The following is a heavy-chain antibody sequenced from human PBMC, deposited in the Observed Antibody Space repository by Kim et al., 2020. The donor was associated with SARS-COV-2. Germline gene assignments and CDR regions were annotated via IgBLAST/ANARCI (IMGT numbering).Heavy chain of an antibody. J-gene: IGHJ4*02. Sequence: GGSLRLSCAASGFSLSTYYMSWVRQAPGKGLEWVASINQDGSEGWYLDSVKGRFTLSRDNAKNSVYLQMNSLRDEDTAVYYCAKERYCSAGTCHVGSEFHWGQGTLVTVSS. CDR1: GFSLSTYY. CDR3: AKERYCSAGTCHVGSEFH. V-gene: IGHV3-7*03. CDR2: INQDGSEG. D-gene: IGHD2-15*01.